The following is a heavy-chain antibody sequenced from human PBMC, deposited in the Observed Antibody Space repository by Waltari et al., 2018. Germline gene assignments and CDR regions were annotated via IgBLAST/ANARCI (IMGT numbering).Heavy chain of an antibody. CDR1: GFTFSSYG. Sequence: QVQLVESGGGVVQPGRSLRLSCAASGFTFSSYGMHWVRQAPGKGLEWVAVISDDGSNKYYADSVKGRFTISRDNSKNTLYLQMNSLRAEDTAVYYCANKGGSYPGDYWGQGTLVTVSS. D-gene: IGHD1-26*01. CDR2: ISDDGSNK. J-gene: IGHJ4*02. CDR3: ANKGGSYPGDY. V-gene: IGHV3-30*18.